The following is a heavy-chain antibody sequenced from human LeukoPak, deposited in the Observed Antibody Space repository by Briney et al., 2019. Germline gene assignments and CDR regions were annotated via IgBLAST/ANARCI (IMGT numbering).Heavy chain of an antibody. J-gene: IGHJ6*02. D-gene: IGHD2-15*01. CDR2: IIPIFGTA. V-gene: IGHV1-69*13. CDR1: GGTFSSYA. CDR3: ARALYCSGGSCYYYYGMDV. Sequence: ASVKVSCKASGGTFSSYAISWVRQAPGQGLEWMGGIIPIFGTANYAQKFQGRVTITADESTSTAYMELSSLRSEDTAVYYCARALYCSGGSCYYYYGMDVWGQGTTVTVSS.